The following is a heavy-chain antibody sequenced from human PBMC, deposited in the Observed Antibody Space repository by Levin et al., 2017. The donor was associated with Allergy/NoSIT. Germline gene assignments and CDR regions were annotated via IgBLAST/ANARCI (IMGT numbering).Heavy chain of an antibody. V-gene: IGHV3-23*01. CDR3: AKLPWWGFGVVIQEDYFDY. Sequence: GESLKISCAASGFTFSSYAMSWVRQAPGKGLEWVSAISGSGGSTYYADSVKGRFTISRDNSKNTLYLQMNSLRAEDTAVYYCAKLPWWGFGVVIQEDYFDYWGQGTLVTVSS. D-gene: IGHD3-3*01. CDR2: ISGSGGST. CDR1: GFTFSSYA. J-gene: IGHJ4*02.